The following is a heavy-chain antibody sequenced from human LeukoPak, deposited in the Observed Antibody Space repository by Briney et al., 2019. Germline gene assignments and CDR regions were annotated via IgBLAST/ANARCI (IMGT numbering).Heavy chain of an antibody. CDR1: GFSFNGYG. CDR2: ITWNGGST. Sequence: GSLRLSCAASGFSFNGYGMSWVRQAPGQGPEWVSGITWNGGSTDYAASVKGRFTISRDNARNSLYLQMNSLRDEDTALYYCVRGGGSIRHSYYYYVDVWGKGTSVTVSS. V-gene: IGHV3-20*04. J-gene: IGHJ6*03. D-gene: IGHD2-15*01. CDR3: VRGGGSIRHSYYYYVDV.